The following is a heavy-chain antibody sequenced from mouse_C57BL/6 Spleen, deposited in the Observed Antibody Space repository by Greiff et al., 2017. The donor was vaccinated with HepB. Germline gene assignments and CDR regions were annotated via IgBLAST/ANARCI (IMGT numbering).Heavy chain of an antibody. CDR1: GFTFSDYG. V-gene: IGHV5-17*01. CDR2: ISSGSSTI. J-gene: IGHJ3*01. D-gene: IGHD2-4*01. Sequence: EVQGVESGGGLVKPGGSLKLSCAASGFTFSDYGMHWVRQAPEKGLEWVAYISSGSSTIDYADTVKGRFTISRDNAKNTLFLQMTSLRSEDTAMYYCARRDYDGAWFAYWGQGTLVTVSA. CDR3: ARRDYDGAWFAY.